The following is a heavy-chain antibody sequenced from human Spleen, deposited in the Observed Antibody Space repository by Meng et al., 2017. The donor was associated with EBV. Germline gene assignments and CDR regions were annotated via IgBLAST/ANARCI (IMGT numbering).Heavy chain of an antibody. CDR3: ARQGLYGPSYLDF. D-gene: IGHD3-10*01. Sequence: QVQLVQSGAEVKKPGASVKVSCKASGYTFTNHGFNWVRQAPGQGLEWMGWISGYNDNINYAQNFQGRLTLTTDTSTNTAYMELRSLRSDDTAVYYCARQGLYGPSYLDFWGQGTLVTVSS. J-gene: IGHJ4*02. CDR1: GYTFTNHG. CDR2: ISGYNDNI. V-gene: IGHV1-18*04.